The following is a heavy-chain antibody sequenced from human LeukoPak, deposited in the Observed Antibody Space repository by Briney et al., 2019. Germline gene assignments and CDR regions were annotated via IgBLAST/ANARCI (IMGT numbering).Heavy chain of an antibody. J-gene: IGHJ5*02. CDR3: ARIGRYCSGGSCYSDWFDP. Sequence: SETLSLTCTVSGGSISSYYWSWIRQPPGKGLEWIGRIYTSGTTYYNPSLKSRVTISVDTSKNQFSLKLSSVTAADTAVYYCARIGRYCSGGSCYSDWFDPWGQGTLVTVSS. D-gene: IGHD2-15*01. CDR2: IYTSGTT. CDR1: GGSISSYY. V-gene: IGHV4-4*08.